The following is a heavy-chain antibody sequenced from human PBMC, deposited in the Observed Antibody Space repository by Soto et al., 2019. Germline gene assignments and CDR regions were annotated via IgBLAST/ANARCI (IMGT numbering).Heavy chain of an antibody. CDR2: ISYDGSNK. CDR1: GFTFSSYG. D-gene: IGHD2-2*01. J-gene: IGHJ6*02. V-gene: IGHV3-30*18. Sequence: GGSLRLSCAASGFTFSSYGMHWVRQAPGKGLEWVAVISYDGSNKYYADSVKGRFTISRDNSKNTLYLQMNSLRAEDTAVYYCAKTLVQLLRVLKYYYYGMDVWGQGTTVTVSS. CDR3: AKTLVQLLRVLKYYYYGMDV.